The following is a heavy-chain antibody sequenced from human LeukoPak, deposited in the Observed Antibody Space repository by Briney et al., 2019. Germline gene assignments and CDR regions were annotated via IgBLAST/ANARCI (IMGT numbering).Heavy chain of an antibody. J-gene: IGHJ4*02. D-gene: IGHD4-17*01. Sequence: GGSLRLSCAASGFTFSSYAMHWVRQAPGKGLEWVSGISWNSGSIGYADSVKGRFTISRDNAKNSLYLQMNGLRAEDTALYYCLKGMYGDYNEPFDYWGQGTLVTVSS. CDR3: LKGMYGDYNEPFDY. CDR1: GFTFSSYA. V-gene: IGHV3-9*01. CDR2: ISWNSGSI.